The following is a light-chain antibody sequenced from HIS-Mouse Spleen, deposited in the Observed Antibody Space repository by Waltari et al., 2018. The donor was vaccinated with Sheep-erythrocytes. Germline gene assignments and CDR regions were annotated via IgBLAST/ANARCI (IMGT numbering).Light chain of an antibody. J-gene: IGKJ4*01. CDR2: WAS. CDR3: QQYYSTPLT. Sequence: DIVMTQSPDSLAVSLGERATINCKSSQSVLYSSNNKNYLAWYQQKPGQPPTLLIYWASTREAGVPDRVSGSGSGTEFTLTISSLQAEDVAVYYCQQYYSTPLTFGGGTKVEIK. V-gene: IGKV4-1*01. CDR1: QSVLYSSNNKNY.